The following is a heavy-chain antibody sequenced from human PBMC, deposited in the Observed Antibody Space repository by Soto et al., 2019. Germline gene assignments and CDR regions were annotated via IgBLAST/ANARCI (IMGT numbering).Heavy chain of an antibody. J-gene: IGHJ3*02. CDR1: GGSISSYY. CDR2: IYYSGST. Sequence: SETLSLTCTVSGGSISSYYWSWIRQPPGKGLEWIGYIYYSGSTNYNPSLKSRVTISVDTSKNQFSLKLSSVTAADTAVYYCARSPRGGMGATTPHDAFDIWGQGTMVTVSS. D-gene: IGHD1-26*01. V-gene: IGHV4-59*01. CDR3: ARSPRGGMGATTPHDAFDI.